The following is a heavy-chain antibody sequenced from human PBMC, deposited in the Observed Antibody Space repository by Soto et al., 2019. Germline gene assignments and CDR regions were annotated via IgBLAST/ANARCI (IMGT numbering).Heavy chain of an antibody. CDR2: IIPIFGTA. J-gene: IGHJ6*02. D-gene: IGHD5-12*01. CDR1: GGTFSSYA. Sequence: QVQLVQSGAEVKKPGSSVKVSCKASGGTFSSYAISWVRQAPGQGLEWMGGIIPIFGTANYAQKFQGRVTITADESTSTAYMELSSLRSEDTAVYYCARGTDGYNHVDYYYGMDVWGQGTTVTVSS. CDR3: ARGTDGYNHVDYYYGMDV. V-gene: IGHV1-69*01.